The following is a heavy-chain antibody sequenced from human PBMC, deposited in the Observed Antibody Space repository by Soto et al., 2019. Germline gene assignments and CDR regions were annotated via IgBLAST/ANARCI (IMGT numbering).Heavy chain of an antibody. Sequence: QVQLVQSGAEVKKPGASVKVSCKVSGYALTDLSIHWVRQAPGKGLEWMGGFDPEDAETMYAQKFQGRVTMTEDTSTDTAYMELSSLRSEDTAVYYCATLRVLTIFGVERGHYYYGVDVWGQGTTVTVSS. CDR1: GYALTDLS. D-gene: IGHD3-3*01. V-gene: IGHV1-24*01. J-gene: IGHJ6*02. CDR3: ATLRVLTIFGVERGHYYYGVDV. CDR2: FDPEDAET.